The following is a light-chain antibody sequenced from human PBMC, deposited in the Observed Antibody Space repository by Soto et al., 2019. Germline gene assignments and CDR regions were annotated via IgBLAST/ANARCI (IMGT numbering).Light chain of an antibody. J-gene: IGKJ3*01. Sequence: DIPLTQSPSTLSASVGDSVTITCRASQSISTWLAWYQQKPGKAPKVLIYKASNLESGVPSRFSGSGSGTEFTLTISSLQPDDFATYYCQQYGSSLFTFGPGTKVDFK. CDR1: QSISTW. CDR2: KAS. CDR3: QQYGSSLFT. V-gene: IGKV1-5*03.